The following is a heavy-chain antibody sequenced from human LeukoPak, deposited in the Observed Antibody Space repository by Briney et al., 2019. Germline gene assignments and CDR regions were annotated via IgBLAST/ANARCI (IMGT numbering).Heavy chain of an antibody. V-gene: IGHV4-61*02. CDR1: GGSISSGSYY. CDR2: IYTGGST. CDR3: ARVSYYDILTGYRSAFDY. J-gene: IGHJ4*02. Sequence: SQTLSLTCTVSGGSISSGSYYWSWIRQPAGKGLEWIGRIYTGGSTNYNPSLKSRVTISVDTSKNQFSLKLSSVTAADTAVYYCARVSYYDILTGYRSAFDYWGQGTLVTVSS. D-gene: IGHD3-9*01.